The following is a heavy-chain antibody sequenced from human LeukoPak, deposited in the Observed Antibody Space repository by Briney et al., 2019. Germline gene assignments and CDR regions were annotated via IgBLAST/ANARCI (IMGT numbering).Heavy chain of an antibody. V-gene: IGHV3-11*04. CDR2: ISSSGSTI. J-gene: IGHJ4*02. D-gene: IGHD2-2*01. Sequence: KSGGSLRLSCAASGFTFSDYYMNWIRQAPGKGLDWVAYISSSGSTIYYAGSVKGRFTISRDNAKNSLYLQMNSLRAEDTAVYYCARVGPHVPLWGQGTLVTVSS. CDR1: GFTFSDYY. CDR3: ARVGPHVPL.